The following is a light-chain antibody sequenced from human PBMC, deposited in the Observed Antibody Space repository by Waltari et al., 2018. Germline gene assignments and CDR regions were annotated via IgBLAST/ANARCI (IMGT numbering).Light chain of an antibody. CDR3: MIWRSGASE. J-gene: IGLJ2*01. CDR2: DKSYSDK. CDR1: SRVNVSNPR. Sequence: QAVLTQPSSLSASPGASASLTFPLPSRVNVSNPRLSCYTQKPGSPPQYLLRDKSYSDKQQGSGVPSRFSGSKDASANAGILLISGLQSEDEADYYCMIWRSGASEFGGGTKLTVL. V-gene: IGLV5-45*03.